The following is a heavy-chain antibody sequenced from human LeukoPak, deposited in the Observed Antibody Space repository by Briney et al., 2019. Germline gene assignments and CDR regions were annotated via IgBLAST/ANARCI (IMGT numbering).Heavy chain of an antibody. J-gene: IGHJ5*02. CDR3: ARTYGSGSKFDP. V-gene: IGHV3-7*01. D-gene: IGHD3-10*01. Sequence: GGSLRLSCAASGFTFSNYWMSWVRQAPGKGLEWVANIKQDGSEKYYVDSVKGRFTISRDNAKNSLYLQMNILRAEDTAVYYCARTYGSGSKFDPWGQGTLVPVSS. CDR1: GFTFSNYW. CDR2: IKQDGSEK.